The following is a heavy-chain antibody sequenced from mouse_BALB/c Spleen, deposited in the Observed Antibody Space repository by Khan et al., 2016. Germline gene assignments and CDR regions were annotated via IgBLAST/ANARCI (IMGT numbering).Heavy chain of an antibody. Sequence: QVQLQQPGAELLKPGASVKLSCKATGYTFSNYWIEWVKQRPGHGLEWTGDILPGSGYSTSNATPKGKATFTADASSNTAYMQLISLTSEDSAVYFCARAWYSMDYWGQGTSVTVSS. CDR1: GYTFSNYW. J-gene: IGHJ4*01. CDR2: ILPGSGYS. V-gene: IGHV1-9*01. CDR3: ARAWYSMDY.